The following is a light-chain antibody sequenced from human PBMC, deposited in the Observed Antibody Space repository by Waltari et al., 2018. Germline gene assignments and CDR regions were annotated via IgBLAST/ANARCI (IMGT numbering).Light chain of an antibody. CDR3: AAWDDSLNGYVV. CDR1: SSNTGGNH. V-gene: IGLV1-44*01. J-gene: IGLJ2*01. Sequence: QSVLTQPPSASGTPGQRVTISCSGSSSNTGGNHVPWYQHLPGTAPKLLIYSTNLRPSGVPDRFTCSKSGTSASLAISGLQAEDEADYYCAAWDDSLNGYVVFGGGTKLTVL. CDR2: STN.